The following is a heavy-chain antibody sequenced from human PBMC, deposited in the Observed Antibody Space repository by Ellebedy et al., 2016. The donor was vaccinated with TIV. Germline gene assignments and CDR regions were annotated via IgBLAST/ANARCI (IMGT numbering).Heavy chain of an antibody. CDR3: ARGEAVAGTDV. J-gene: IGHJ6*02. CDR2: ISSSSSYI. V-gene: IGHV3-21*01. D-gene: IGHD6-19*01. Sequence: GESLKISCAASGFTFSSYSMNWVRQAPGKGLEWVSSISSSSSYIYYADSVKGRFTISRDNAKNSLYLQMNSLRAEDTAVYYCARGEAVAGTDVWGQGTTVTVSS. CDR1: GFTFSSYS.